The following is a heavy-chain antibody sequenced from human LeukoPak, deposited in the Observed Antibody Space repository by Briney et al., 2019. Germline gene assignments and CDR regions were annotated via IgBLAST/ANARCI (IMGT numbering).Heavy chain of an antibody. CDR3: ARYVVVTAYFDY. CDR2: IYYSGSI. J-gene: IGHJ4*02. D-gene: IGHD2-21*02. CDR1: GASISSYY. Sequence: PSETLSLTCTVSGASISSYYWSWNRQPPGKGLEWIGDIYYSGSIKYNPSLKSRVTMSVDTSKNQFSLKLSSVTAADTAVYYCARYVVVTAYFDYWGQGTLVTVSS. V-gene: IGHV4-59*01.